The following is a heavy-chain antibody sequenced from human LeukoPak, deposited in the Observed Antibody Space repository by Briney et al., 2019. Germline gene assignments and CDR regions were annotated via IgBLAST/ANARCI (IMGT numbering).Heavy chain of an antibody. Sequence: SETLSLTCTVSGGSISSYYWSWIRQPPGKGLEWIGYIYTSGSTNCNPSLKSRVTISVDTSKNQFSLKLSSVTAADTAVYYCARRGNYNWFDPWGQGTLVTVSS. CDR3: ARRGNYNWFDP. V-gene: IGHV4-4*09. CDR1: GGSISSYY. D-gene: IGHD4-23*01. CDR2: IYTSGST. J-gene: IGHJ5*02.